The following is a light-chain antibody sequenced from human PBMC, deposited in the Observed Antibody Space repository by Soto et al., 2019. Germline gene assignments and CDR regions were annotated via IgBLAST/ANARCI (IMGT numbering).Light chain of an antibody. J-gene: IGKJ4*01. CDR1: QSISSY. Sequence: DIPMTQSPSSLSASVGDRVTITCRASQSISSYLNWYQQKPGKAPKLLIYAASSLQSGVPSRFSGSGSGSDFTLTISSLQPEDFATYYCPQSYSTLGLTFGGGTKVEIK. V-gene: IGKV1-39*01. CDR2: AAS. CDR3: PQSYSTLGLT.